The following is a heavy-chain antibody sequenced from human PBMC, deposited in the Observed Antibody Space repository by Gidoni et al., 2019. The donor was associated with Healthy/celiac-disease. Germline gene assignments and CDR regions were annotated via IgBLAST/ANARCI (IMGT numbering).Heavy chain of an antibody. D-gene: IGHD2-15*01. Sequence: EVQLVESGGGVVQPGGSLRRYCAASGFTVSSNYMSCVRQAPGKGLEWVSVIYSGGSTYYADSVKGRFTISRHNSKNSLYLQMHSLRAEDTAVYYCASSTPIGYCSGGSCYSEPPVWGQGTTVTVSS. CDR2: IYSGGST. CDR3: ASSTPIGYCSGGSCYSEPPV. V-gene: IGHV3-53*04. J-gene: IGHJ6*02. CDR1: GFTVSSNY.